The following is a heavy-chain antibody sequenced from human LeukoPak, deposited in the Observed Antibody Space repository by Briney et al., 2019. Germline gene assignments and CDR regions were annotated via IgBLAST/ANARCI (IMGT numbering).Heavy chain of an antibody. D-gene: IGHD3-16*01. CDR3: ARRTNNYNYLVDY. J-gene: IGHJ4*02. CDR1: GYSFTNYW. V-gene: IGHV5-51*01. Sequence: GESLKISCEGSGYSFTNYWIAWVRQMPGKGLEWMGIIYPGDSHTRYGPSFQGQVTISADKSINTAYLQWRSLEASDTAMYYCARRTNNYNYLVDYWGQGTLVTVSS. CDR2: IYPGDSHT.